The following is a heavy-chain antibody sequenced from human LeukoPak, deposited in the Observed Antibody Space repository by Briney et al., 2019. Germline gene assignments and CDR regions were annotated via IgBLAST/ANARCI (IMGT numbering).Heavy chain of an antibody. J-gene: IGHJ3*02. CDR2: ITSSSSST. CDR1: GFTFSANS. V-gene: IGHV3-21*01. Sequence: GGSLRLACAAPGFTFSANSMNWVRQAPGQGLEWVSSITSSSSSTYYADSVKGRFTISRDNAKNSLYLQMNILRAEDTAVYFCARFETCQCDDVFDIWGQGTMVTVSS. CDR3: ARFETCQCDDVFDI. D-gene: IGHD3-9*01.